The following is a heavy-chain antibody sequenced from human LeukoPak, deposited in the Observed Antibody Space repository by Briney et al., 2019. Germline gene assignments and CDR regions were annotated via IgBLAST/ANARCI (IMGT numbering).Heavy chain of an antibody. CDR3: ARDLGNRVATTPDH. CDR1: GYTFTSYG. CDR2: ISAYAGKT. D-gene: IGHD5-12*01. J-gene: IGHJ4*02. V-gene: IGHV1-18*01. Sequence: ASVKVSCKAYGYTFTSYGTTWVRQAPGQGPEWMGWISAYAGKTEYAQKFQGRVTMTTDTSTNTAYMELRSLGSDDTAVYYCARDLGNRVATTPDHWGQGTLATVSS.